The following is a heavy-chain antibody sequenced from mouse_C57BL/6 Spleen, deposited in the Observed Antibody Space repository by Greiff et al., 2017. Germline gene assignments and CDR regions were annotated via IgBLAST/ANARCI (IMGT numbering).Heavy chain of an antibody. V-gene: IGHV1-7*01. CDR3: ARNYGSSSYYFDY. CDR1: GYTFTSYW. CDR2: INPSSGYT. J-gene: IGHJ2*01. Sequence: VQLQESGAELAKPGASVKLSCKASGYTFTSYWMHWVKQRPGQGLEWIGYINPSSGYTQYNQKFKDKATLTADKSSSTAYMQLSSLTYEYSAVYYCARNYGSSSYYFDYWGQGTTLTVSS. D-gene: IGHD1-1*01.